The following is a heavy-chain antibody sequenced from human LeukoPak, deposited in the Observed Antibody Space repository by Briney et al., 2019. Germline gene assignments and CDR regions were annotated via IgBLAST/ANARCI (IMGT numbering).Heavy chain of an antibody. CDR2: ISSSSSTI. J-gene: IGHJ3*02. Sequence: GGSLRLSCAASGFTFSSYSMNWVRQAPGKGLEWVSYISSSSSTIYYADSVKGRFTISRDNSKNTLYLQMNSLRAEDTAVYYCAKSAGYCSSTSCPGAFDIWGQGTMVTVSS. CDR1: GFTFSSYS. D-gene: IGHD2-2*01. CDR3: AKSAGYCSSTSCPGAFDI. V-gene: IGHV3-48*01.